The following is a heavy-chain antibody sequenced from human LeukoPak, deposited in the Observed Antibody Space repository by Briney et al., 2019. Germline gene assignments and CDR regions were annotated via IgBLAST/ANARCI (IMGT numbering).Heavy chain of an antibody. CDR2: IIPIFGTA. CDR1: GGTFSSYA. V-gene: IGHV1-69*05. D-gene: IGHD2-15*01. CDR3: ARGGYCSGGSCSPYYFDY. J-gene: IGHJ4*02. Sequence: SVKVSCKASGGTFSSYAISWVRQAPGQGHEWMGRIIPIFGTANYAQKFQGRVTITTDESTSTAYMELSSLRSEDTAVYYCARGGYCSGGSCSPYYFDYWGQGTLVTVSS.